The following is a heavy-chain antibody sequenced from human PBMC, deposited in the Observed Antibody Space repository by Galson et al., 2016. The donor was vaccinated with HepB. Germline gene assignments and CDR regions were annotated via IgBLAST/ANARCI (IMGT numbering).Heavy chain of an antibody. V-gene: IGHV4-59*01. CDR1: GDSINTYY. D-gene: IGHD2-8*02. CDR2: IYYRGST. Sequence: SETLSLTCSVSGDSINTYYWSWIRQSPGKGLEWIGYIYYRGSTNYNPSLSSRVTISVDTSKNQFSLKLGSVTAADTAVYYCARDRTDCAGGICYSYFDSWGQGTRVTVSS. J-gene: IGHJ4*02. CDR3: ARDRTDCAGGICYSYFDS.